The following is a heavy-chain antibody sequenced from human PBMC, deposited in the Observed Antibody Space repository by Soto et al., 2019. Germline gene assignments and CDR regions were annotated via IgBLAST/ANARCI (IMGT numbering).Heavy chain of an antibody. Sequence: GGSVRLSCAASGFSFTNAWVNWVRQAPGKGLEWVGRIKRESDGGTTDYAAPVKGRFAIYRDESRSTVYLQMDNLKTEDTAVYYCTTGMSGPKNFWGQGTLVTVSS. D-gene: IGHD6-25*01. CDR1: GFSFTNAW. CDR2: IKRESDGGTT. J-gene: IGHJ4*02. CDR3: TTGMSGPKNF. V-gene: IGHV3-15*07.